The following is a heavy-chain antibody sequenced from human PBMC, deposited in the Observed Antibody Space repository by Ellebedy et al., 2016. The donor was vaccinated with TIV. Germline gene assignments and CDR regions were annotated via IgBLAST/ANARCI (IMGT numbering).Heavy chain of an antibody. CDR1: GYTFTSYG. V-gene: IGHV1-18*01. J-gene: IGHJ4*02. CDR3: ARMSYGSGSYRSGFDY. D-gene: IGHD3-10*01. CDR2: ISAYNGNT. Sequence: AASVKVSCKASGYTFTSYGISWVRQAPGQGLGWMGWISAYNGNTNYAQKLQGRVTMTTDTSTSTAYMELRSLRSDDTAVHYCARMSYGSGSYRSGFDYWGQGTLVTVSS.